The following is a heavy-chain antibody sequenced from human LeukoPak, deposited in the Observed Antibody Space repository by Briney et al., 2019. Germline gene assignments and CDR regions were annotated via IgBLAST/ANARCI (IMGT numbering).Heavy chain of an antibody. V-gene: IGHV1-2*06. Sequence: ASVQVSYKASGYTFTGYYMHRVRQAPGPGLEWTGRINPNSGGTNYAQKVQGRVTMTRDTSISTAYMELSRLRSDDTAVYYCARGNGYYYDSSGYSYYYYYMDVWGKGTTVTVSS. CDR1: GYTFTGYY. D-gene: IGHD3-22*01. J-gene: IGHJ6*03. CDR3: ARGNGYYYDSSGYSYYYYYMDV. CDR2: INPNSGGT.